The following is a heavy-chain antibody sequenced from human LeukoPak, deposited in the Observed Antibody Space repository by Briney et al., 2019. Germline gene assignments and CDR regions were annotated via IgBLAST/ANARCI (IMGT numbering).Heavy chain of an antibody. D-gene: IGHD3-10*01. Sequence: GGSLRLSCAASGFTFSSYRMSWVRQAPGKGLEWVANINEDGSEKHYVDSLKGRFTISRDNAKNSLSLQMNSLRAEDTAVYFCARSNYYAFDDWGQGTLVTVSS. J-gene: IGHJ4*02. CDR3: ARSNYYAFDD. CDR2: INEDGSEK. V-gene: IGHV3-7*01. CDR1: GFTFSSYR.